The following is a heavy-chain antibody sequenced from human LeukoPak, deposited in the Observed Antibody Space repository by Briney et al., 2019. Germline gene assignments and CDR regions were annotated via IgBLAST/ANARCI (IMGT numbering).Heavy chain of an antibody. V-gene: IGHV1-69*13. CDR1: GGTLSDHI. D-gene: IGHD6-13*01. CDR2: LIPMFGTA. J-gene: IGHJ4*02. CDR3: ARSPVALAAANSVAFDY. Sequence: ASVKVSCNASGGTLSDHIISWVGQTPGQGLEWMGSLIPMFGTANYAQNFQDRVTLSADGSTSTVYMELSSLRSEDTAVYYCARSPVALAAANSVAFDYWGQGTLVTVSS.